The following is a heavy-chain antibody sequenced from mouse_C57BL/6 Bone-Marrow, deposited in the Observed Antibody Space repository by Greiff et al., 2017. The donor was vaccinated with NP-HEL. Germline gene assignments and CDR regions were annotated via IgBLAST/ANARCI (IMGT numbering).Heavy chain of an antibody. V-gene: IGHV5-17*01. D-gene: IGHD3-2*02. CDR2: ISSGSSTI. CDR3: ARGQLRLQAWFAY. Sequence: EVQLKESGGGLVKPGGSLKLSCAASGFTFSDYGMHWVRQAPEKGLEWVAYISSGSSTIYYADTVKGRFTISRDNAKNTLFLQMTSLRSEDTAMYYCARGQLRLQAWFAYWGQGTLVTVSA. J-gene: IGHJ3*01. CDR1: GFTFSDYG.